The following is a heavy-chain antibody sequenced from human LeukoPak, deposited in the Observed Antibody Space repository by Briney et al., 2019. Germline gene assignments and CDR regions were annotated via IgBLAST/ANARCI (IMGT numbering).Heavy chain of an antibody. CDR3: ARENNDYGGKKAFDY. Sequence: SETLSLTCTVSGGSISSYYWSWTRQPPGKGLEWIGYIYYSGSTNYNPSLKSRVSISVDTSKNQFSLKLSSVTAADTAVYYCARENNDYGGKKAFDYWGQGTLVTVSS. D-gene: IGHD4-23*01. J-gene: IGHJ4*02. CDR1: GGSISSYY. CDR2: IYYSGST. V-gene: IGHV4-59*12.